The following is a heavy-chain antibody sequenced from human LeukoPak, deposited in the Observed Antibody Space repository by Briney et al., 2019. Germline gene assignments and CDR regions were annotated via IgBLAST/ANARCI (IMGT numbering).Heavy chain of an antibody. J-gene: IGHJ3*02. CDR3: AREQDAFDI. CDR1: GDSISSGGYS. CDR2: IYHSGST. Sequence: SETLSLTCAVSGDSISSGGYSWSWIRQPPGKGLEWIGYIYHSGSTYYNPSLKSRVTISVDRSKYQFSLKLSSVTAADTAVYYCAREQDAFDIWGQGTMVTVSS. V-gene: IGHV4-30-2*01.